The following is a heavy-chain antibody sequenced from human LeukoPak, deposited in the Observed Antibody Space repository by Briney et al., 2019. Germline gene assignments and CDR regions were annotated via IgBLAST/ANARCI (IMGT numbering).Heavy chain of an antibody. J-gene: IGHJ4*02. Sequence: ASVKVSCKASGYTFSTYDINWVRQATGQGLEWMGWMNPNSGNTGYTQKFQGRVSITRNNSISTAYMELSSLRSEDTAVYYCARGPYDSSGYRFDYWGQGTLVTVSS. CDR2: MNPNSGNT. V-gene: IGHV1-8*03. CDR3: ARGPYDSSGYRFDY. CDR1: GYTFSTYD. D-gene: IGHD3-22*01.